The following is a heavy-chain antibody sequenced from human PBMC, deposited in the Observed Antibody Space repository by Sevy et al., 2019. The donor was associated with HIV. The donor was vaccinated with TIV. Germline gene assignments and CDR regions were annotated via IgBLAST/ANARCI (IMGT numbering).Heavy chain of an antibody. CDR1: GFSLETFW. CDR2: IKSNSDGGTA. Sequence: GGSLRLSCAASGFSLETFWIHWVRQAPGKGLEWVGRIKSNSDGGTADYAAPLEGRFTMSRDDSENKIYLQINNLRTEDTAVYYCVTAPGIGYWGQGTLVTVSS. D-gene: IGHD3-10*01. V-gene: IGHV3-15*01. CDR3: VTAPGIGY. J-gene: IGHJ4*02.